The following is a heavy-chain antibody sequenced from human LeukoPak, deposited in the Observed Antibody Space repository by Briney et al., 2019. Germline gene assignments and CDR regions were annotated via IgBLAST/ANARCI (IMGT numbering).Heavy chain of an antibody. D-gene: IGHD4-17*01. J-gene: IGHJ6*03. Sequence: PGGSLRLSCAASGFTFTDYYMSWIRQAPGKGLEWLSYISSSGSTIYYADSVKGRFTISRDTAKNSLYLQMNSLRAEDTAVYSCARGDYGDYWNYYYMDVWGKGTTVTVSS. CDR1: GFTFTDYY. CDR2: ISSSGSTI. V-gene: IGHV3-11*04. CDR3: ARGDYGDYWNYYYMDV.